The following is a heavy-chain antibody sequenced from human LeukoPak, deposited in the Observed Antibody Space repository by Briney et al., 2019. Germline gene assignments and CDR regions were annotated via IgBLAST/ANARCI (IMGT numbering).Heavy chain of an antibody. CDR2: ISWNSGSI. Sequence: PGGSLRLSCAASGFTFNDYAMHWVRQAPGKGLEWVSGISWNSGSIGYADSVKGRFTISRDNAENSLYLQMNSLRAEDTALYYCAKDLNGYFDYWGQGTLVTVSS. D-gene: IGHD2-8*01. J-gene: IGHJ4*02. CDR3: AKDLNGYFDY. V-gene: IGHV3-9*01. CDR1: GFTFNDYA.